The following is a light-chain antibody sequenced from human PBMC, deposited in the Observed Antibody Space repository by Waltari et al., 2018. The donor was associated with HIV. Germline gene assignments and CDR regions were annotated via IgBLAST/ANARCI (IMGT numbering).Light chain of an antibody. J-gene: IGKJ4*01. CDR2: AAS. V-gene: IGKV1-39*01. CDR1: DNIDKS. Sequence: IQMTQSPSSLSASVGARVTINCRASDNIDKSLNWYQQKPGKAPKLLIYAASSLQSGVPSRFSGSGSGTGFTLTINSLQSDDSAVYYCQQTYSIPLTFGGGTKMEVK. CDR3: QQTYSIPLT.